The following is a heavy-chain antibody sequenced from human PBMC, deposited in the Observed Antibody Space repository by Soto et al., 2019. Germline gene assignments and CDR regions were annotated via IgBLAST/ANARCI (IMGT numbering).Heavy chain of an antibody. CDR2: ISYDGSNK. CDR1: GFTFSSYG. Sequence: GGSLRLSCAASGFTFSSYGMHWVRQAPGKGLEWVAVISYDGSNKYYADSVKGRSTISRDNSKNTLYLQMNSLRAEDTAVYYCAKLHGGNSAAFDIWGQGTMVTVSS. J-gene: IGHJ3*02. D-gene: IGHD2-21*02. CDR3: AKLHGGNSAAFDI. V-gene: IGHV3-30*18.